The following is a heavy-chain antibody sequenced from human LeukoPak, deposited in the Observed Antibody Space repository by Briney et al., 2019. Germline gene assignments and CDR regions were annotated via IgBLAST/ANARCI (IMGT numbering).Heavy chain of an antibody. D-gene: IGHD2-2*02. CDR2: INPNSGGT. CDR1: GYTFTGYY. CDR3: AKVSIVVPAAIEYFDY. V-gene: IGHV1-2*06. Sequence: ASVKVSCKASGYTFTGYYMHWVRQAPGQGLEWMGRINPNSGGTNYAQKFQGRVTMTRDTSISTAYMEPSRLRSDDTAVYYCAKVSIVVPAAIEYFDYWGQGTLVTVSS. J-gene: IGHJ4*02.